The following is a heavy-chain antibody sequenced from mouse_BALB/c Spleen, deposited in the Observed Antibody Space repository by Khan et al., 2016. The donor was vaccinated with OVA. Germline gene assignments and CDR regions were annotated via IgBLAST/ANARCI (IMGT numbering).Heavy chain of an antibody. CDR1: GYTFLNNG. J-gene: IGHJ2*01. CDR3: ARRGLRWDFDY. Sequence: QVQLQESGAELANPGASVKISCKASGYTFLNNGIFWVKKRLGKGLGGIGSINPGFGDPEDNQNFKDKSTLTADKSSSTSYMQLSSLTSEDSAVYYCARRGLRWDFDYWGQGTTLTVSS. D-gene: IGHD1-1*02. V-gene: IGHV1-4*01. CDR2: INPGFGDP.